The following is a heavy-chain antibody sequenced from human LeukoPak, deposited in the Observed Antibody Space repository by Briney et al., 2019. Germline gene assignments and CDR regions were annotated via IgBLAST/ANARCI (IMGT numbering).Heavy chain of an antibody. CDR2: IYYSGST. V-gene: IGHV4-39*07. CDR1: GGSISSSSYY. D-gene: IGHD2-8*01. CDR3: ARVVWSRYYFDY. J-gene: IGHJ4*02. Sequence: PSETLSLTCTVSGGSISSSSYYWGWIRQPPGKGLEWIGSIYYSGSTYYNPSLKSRVTISVDTSKNQFSLKLSSVTAADTAVYYCARVVWSRYYFDYWGQGTLVTVSS.